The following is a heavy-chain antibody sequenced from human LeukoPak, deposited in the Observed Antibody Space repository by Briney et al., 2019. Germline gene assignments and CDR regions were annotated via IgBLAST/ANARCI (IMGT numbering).Heavy chain of an antibody. V-gene: IGHV3-20*04. J-gene: IGHJ4*02. Sequence: GRSLRLSCAASGFTFSSYGMSWVRQAPGKGLEWVSGINWNGGSTGYADSVKGRFTISRDNAKNSLYLQMNSLRAEDTALYYCARDRNSGSGYWGQGTLVTVSS. CDR2: INWNGGST. D-gene: IGHD1-26*01. CDR1: GFTFSSYG. CDR3: ARDRNSGSGY.